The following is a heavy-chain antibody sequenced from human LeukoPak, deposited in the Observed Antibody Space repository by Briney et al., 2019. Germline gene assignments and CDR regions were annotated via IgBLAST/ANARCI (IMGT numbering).Heavy chain of an antibody. D-gene: IGHD3-3*01. J-gene: IGHJ4*02. CDR1: GGTFSSYA. CDR2: IIPILGLA. CDR3: ARGDFGVAPDY. V-gene: IGHV1-69*04. Sequence: SVKVSCKASGGTFSSYAISWVRQAPGQGLEWMGRIIPILGLANYAQRFQGRVTITADKSTSTASMELSSLRSEDTAVYYCARGDFGVAPDYWGQGTLVTVSS.